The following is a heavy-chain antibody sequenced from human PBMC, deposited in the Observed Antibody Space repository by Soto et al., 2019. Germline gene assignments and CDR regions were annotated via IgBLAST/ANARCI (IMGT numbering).Heavy chain of an antibody. CDR2: ISGSGGST. CDR1: GFTFRSYA. CDR3: ANHLPYCWSSYDD. Sequence: GGSLRLSCAASGFTFRSYAMSWVRQAPGKGLEWVSAISGSGGSTYYADSAKGRFTISTANSTNTLSLQMNRLRAEDPAVYYFANHLPYCWSSYDDWGQGTMVTVSS. D-gene: IGHD1-26*01. J-gene: IGHJ4*02. V-gene: IGHV3-23*01.